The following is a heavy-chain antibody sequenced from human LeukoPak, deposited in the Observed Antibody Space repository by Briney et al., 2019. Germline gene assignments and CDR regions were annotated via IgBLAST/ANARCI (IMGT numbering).Heavy chain of an antibody. J-gene: IGHJ4*02. Sequence: PGGSLRLSCAASGFTFSTYSMNWVRQAPGKGLEWAAVISYDGSNKYYADSVKGRFTISRDNSKNTLYLQMNSLRAEDTAVYYCAKEAGGSYYFDYWGQGTLVTVSS. D-gene: IGHD1-26*01. CDR1: GFTFSTYS. CDR2: ISYDGSNK. CDR3: AKEAGGSYYFDY. V-gene: IGHV3-30*18.